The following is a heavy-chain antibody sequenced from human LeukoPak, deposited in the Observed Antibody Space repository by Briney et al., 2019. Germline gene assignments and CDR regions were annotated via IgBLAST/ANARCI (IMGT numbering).Heavy chain of an antibody. CDR3: AKDQITMIVVVNTPGLDY. V-gene: IGHV3-30*02. CDR2: IRYDGSNK. J-gene: IGHJ4*02. D-gene: IGHD3-22*01. CDR1: GFTFSSYG. Sequence: GGSLILSCGASGFTFSSYGMHWVRQAPGKGLAGVAFIRYDGSNKYYADSVKGRFTISRDNSKNTLYLQMNSMRADDTAVYYCAKDQITMIVVVNTPGLDYWGQGTLVTVSS.